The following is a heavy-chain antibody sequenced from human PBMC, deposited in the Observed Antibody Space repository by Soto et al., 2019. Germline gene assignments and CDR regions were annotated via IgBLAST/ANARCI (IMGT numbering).Heavy chain of an antibody. D-gene: IGHD2-15*01. CDR2: ISGSGGST. Sequence: GWSLRLSCAASGFTFSSYAMSWVRQAPGKGLEWVSSISGSGGSTYYADSVKGRFTISRDNSKNTLYLQMNSLRAEDTAVYYCAKESGGIGGSFDYSGQGTLVTVSS. J-gene: IGHJ4*02. CDR3: AKESGGIGGSFDY. CDR1: GFTFSSYA. V-gene: IGHV3-23*01.